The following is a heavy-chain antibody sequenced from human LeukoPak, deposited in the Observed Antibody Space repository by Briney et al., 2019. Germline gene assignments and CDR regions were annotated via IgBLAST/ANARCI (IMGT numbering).Heavy chain of an antibody. V-gene: IGHV3-23*01. Sequence: QPGGSLRLSCAASGFSFSSYAMSWVRQAPGKGLEWVSSISGSGDNTYYAESEKGRFTISRENSKNTLFLQMNSLRAEDTAVFYCAKRSGYTTGWFFDFWGQGTLVTVSS. J-gene: IGHJ4*02. CDR3: AKRSGYTTGWFFDF. D-gene: IGHD6-19*01. CDR2: ISGSGDNT. CDR1: GFSFSSYA.